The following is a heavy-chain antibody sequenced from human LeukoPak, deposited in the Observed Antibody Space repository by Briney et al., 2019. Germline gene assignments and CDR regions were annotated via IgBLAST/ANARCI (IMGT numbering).Heavy chain of an antibody. J-gene: IGHJ5*02. V-gene: IGHV4-34*01. CDR3: ARGLITMVRGVTVNWFDP. CDR1: GGSFSGYY. CDR2: INHSGST. Sequence: SETLSLTCAVYGGSFSGYYWSWIRQPPGKGLEWIGEINHSGSTNYNPSLTSRVTISVDTSKNPFSLKLSSVTAADTAVYYCARGLITMVRGVTVNWFDPWGQGTLVTVSS. D-gene: IGHD3-10*01.